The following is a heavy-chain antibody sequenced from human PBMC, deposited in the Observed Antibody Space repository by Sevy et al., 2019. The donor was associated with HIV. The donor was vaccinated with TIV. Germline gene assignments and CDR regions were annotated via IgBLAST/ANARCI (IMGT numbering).Heavy chain of an antibody. J-gene: IGHJ5*02. CDR2: AHYSGSP. CDR3: ATFGTNFDPRFDP. V-gene: IGHV4-59*02. Sequence: SETLSLTCSVSGGSVNNHYWTWIRQFPGKGLEWLGYAHYSGSPVYNPSLKGRLTISLDMSKNRFSLLLDSVTAADTAIYYGATFGTNFDPRFDPWGQGTLVTVSS. CDR1: GGSVNNHY. D-gene: IGHD2-8*01.